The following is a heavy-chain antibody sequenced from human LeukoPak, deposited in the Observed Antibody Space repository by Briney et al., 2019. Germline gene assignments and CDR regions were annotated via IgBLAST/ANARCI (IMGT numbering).Heavy chain of an antibody. CDR2: IYYSGST. CDR1: GGSISNYY. V-gene: IGHV4-59*01. D-gene: IGHD5-18*01. CDR3: ARGGLWPQKFDP. Sequence: SETLSLTCIVSGGSISNYYWSWIRQPPGKGLEWIGYIYYSGSTNYNPSLKSRVTISVDTSKNQFSLKLSSVTAADTAVYYCARGGLWPQKFDPWGQGTLVTVSS. J-gene: IGHJ5*02.